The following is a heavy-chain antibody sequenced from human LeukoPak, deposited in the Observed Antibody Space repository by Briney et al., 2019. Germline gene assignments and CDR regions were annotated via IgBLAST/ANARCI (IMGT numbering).Heavy chain of an antibody. D-gene: IGHD5-18*01. CDR3: AKASTAMVRTETDY. CDR1: GFAFSSYS. Sequence: GGSLRLSCAASGFAFSSYSMDWFRQAPGKGLEWVSSITSTSTFIYYADSVKGRFAISRDNAKNSLFLQMNSLRAEDTAVYYCAKASTAMVRTETDYWGQGTLVTVSS. V-gene: IGHV3-21*01. J-gene: IGHJ4*02. CDR2: ITSTSTFI.